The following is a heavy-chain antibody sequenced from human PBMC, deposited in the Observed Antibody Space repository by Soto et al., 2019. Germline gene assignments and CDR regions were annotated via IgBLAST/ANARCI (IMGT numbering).Heavy chain of an antibody. D-gene: IGHD6-13*01. Sequence: GGSLRLSCTASGFTFGDYAMSWFRQAPGKGLEWVGFIRSKADGGTTEYAASVKGRFTISRDDSKSIAYLQMNSLKTEDTAVYYCTRSLGYSSSWYSYGMDVWGQGTTVTVSS. CDR1: GFTFGDYA. J-gene: IGHJ6*02. CDR3: TRSLGYSSSWYSYGMDV. CDR2: IRSKADGGTT. V-gene: IGHV3-49*03.